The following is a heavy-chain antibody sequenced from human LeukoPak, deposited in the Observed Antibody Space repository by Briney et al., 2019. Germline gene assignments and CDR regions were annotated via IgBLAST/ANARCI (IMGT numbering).Heavy chain of an antibody. CDR2: IRSKANSYAT. V-gene: IGHV3-73*01. CDR3: TRPASGYVSHGGITAAWDWFDP. D-gene: IGHD5-12*01. Sequence: GGSLRLSCAASGFTFSGSAMHWVRQASGKGVEWVGRIRSKANSYATAYAALVKGRITISRDDSKNTAYLQMNSLKTEDTAVYYCTRPASGYVSHGGITAAWDWFDPWGQGTLVTVSS. CDR1: GFTFSGSA. J-gene: IGHJ5*02.